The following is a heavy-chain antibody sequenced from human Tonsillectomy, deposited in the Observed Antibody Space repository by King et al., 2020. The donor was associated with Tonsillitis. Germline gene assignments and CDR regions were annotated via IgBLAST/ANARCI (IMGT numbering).Heavy chain of an antibody. Sequence: VQLGESGGGLVQPGGSLKLSCAASEFTFSSSWMTLIRQAPGKGLQWVATIRPDGSEKYYADSVKGRFTVSRDNAKNSLDLQMNSLRSEDTALYYCARDQAYTSFDYWGQGTLVTVSS. CDR1: EFTFSSSW. J-gene: IGHJ4*02. CDR2: IRPDGSEK. V-gene: IGHV3-7*04. D-gene: IGHD6-19*01. CDR3: ARDQAYTSFDY.